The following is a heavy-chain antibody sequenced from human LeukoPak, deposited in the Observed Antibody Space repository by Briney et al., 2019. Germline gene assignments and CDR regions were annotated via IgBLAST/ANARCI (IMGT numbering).Heavy chain of an antibody. J-gene: IGHJ4*02. CDR2: ISSDGSLK. Sequence: GGSLRLSCAASGFTFSSYAMHWVRQAPGEGLEWLAVISSDGSLKYYGDSVRGRFTISRDNSKNTLYLQINTLRTEDTAVYYCTYDSRGYSFDYWGRGTLVIVSS. V-gene: IGHV3-30-3*01. CDR3: TYDSRGYSFDY. D-gene: IGHD3-22*01. CDR1: GFTFSSYA.